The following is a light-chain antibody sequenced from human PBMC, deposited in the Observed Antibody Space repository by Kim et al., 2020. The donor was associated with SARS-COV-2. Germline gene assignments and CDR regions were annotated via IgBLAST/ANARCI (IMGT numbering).Light chain of an antibody. CDR2: RNN. CDR3: AAWDDSLHVV. J-gene: IGLJ2*01. Sequence: GQRVTISCSGRSSNIGSNYVYWYQQLPGTAPKLLIYRNNQRPSGVPDRFSGSKSGTSASLAISGLRSEDEADYYCAAWDDSLHVVFGGGTQLTVL. V-gene: IGLV1-47*01. CDR1: SSNIGSNY.